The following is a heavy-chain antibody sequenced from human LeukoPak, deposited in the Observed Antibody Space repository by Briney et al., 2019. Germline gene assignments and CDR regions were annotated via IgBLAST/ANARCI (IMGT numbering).Heavy chain of an antibody. CDR2: IYYTGGT. V-gene: IGHV4-39*01. CDR1: GGSITTSSYY. Sequence: SETLSLTCSVSGGSITTSSYYWAWIRQPPEKGLEWIGSIYYTGGTSYSPSLKSRVTISVDTSKNQFSLKLSSVTAADTAVYYCARHRGYSYGYKDYDILTGYYTGYWGQGTLVTVSS. D-gene: IGHD3-9*01. CDR3: ARHRGYSYGYKDYDILTGYYTGY. J-gene: IGHJ4*02.